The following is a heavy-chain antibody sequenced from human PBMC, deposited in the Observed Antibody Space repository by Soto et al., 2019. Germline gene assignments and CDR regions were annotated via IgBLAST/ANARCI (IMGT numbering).Heavy chain of an antibody. CDR2: IWYDGSIR. Sequence: QVQLVESGGGVVQPGRSLRLSCAASGFTFNTYGMNWVRQAPGKGLEWVAIIWYDGSIRYYADSMKGRFTISRDNSKNPMYLQMNSLSAEDTAMYYCARVACTGNNCSPYAYYAMDVWGQGTTVTV. V-gene: IGHV3-33*01. J-gene: IGHJ6*02. CDR1: GFTFNTYG. D-gene: IGHD2-8*02. CDR3: ARVACTGNNCSPYAYYAMDV.